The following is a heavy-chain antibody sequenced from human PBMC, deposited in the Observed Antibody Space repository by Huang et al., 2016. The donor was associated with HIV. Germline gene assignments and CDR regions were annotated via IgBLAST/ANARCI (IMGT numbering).Heavy chain of an antibody. V-gene: IGHV5-51*03. CDR2: SYPGDSDT. J-gene: IGHJ4*02. CDR3: ARPLLGYSNGYYFDN. D-gene: IGHD5-18*01. Sequence: EVQLVQSGAVVKKPGKSLKISCKGYGYRFSNYWIGWVRQMTGKGLEWVGISYPGDSDTKYIPSFQGQVAISAYKSGSTAYLQWSRLKASDSAVYYCARPLLGYSNGYYFDNWGQGSLVTVSS. CDR1: GYRFSNYW.